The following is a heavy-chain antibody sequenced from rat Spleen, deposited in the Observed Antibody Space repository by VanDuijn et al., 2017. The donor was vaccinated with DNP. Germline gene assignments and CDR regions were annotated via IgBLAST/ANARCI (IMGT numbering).Heavy chain of an antibody. V-gene: IGHV2-41*01. J-gene: IGHJ2*01. Sequence: QVQLRESGPGLVQPSHTLSLTCTVAGFSLTSYNVHWVRQPPGKGLEWMGVIWNTGGTRYNSALKSRLSISKDTSKSQVFLKMNSLQTEDTATYYCAREGQPYYFAYWGQGVMVTVSS. CDR1: GFSLTSYN. CDR3: AREGQPYYFAY. CDR2: IWNTGGT. D-gene: IGHD3-4*01.